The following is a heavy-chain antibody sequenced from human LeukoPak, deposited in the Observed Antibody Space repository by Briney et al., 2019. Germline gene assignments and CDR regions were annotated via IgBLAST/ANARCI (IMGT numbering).Heavy chain of an antibody. D-gene: IGHD1-26*01. CDR3: ARDRGELHRELDS. V-gene: IGHV1-46*01. Sequence: GASVTVSCKASGYTFTTHIIHWVRQAPGQGLQGMGMINPSGGSAIYAQKFQGRVTMTSDTSTSTVYMELHSLGSEGTALYFWARDRGELHRELDSWGQGTLVTVSS. J-gene: IGHJ4*02. CDR2: INPSGGSA. CDR1: GYTFTTHI.